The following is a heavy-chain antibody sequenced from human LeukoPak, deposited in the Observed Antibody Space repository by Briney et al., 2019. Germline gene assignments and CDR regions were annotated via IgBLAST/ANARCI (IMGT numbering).Heavy chain of an antibody. D-gene: IGHD1-14*01. V-gene: IGHV3-48*01. CDR2: ISSSSSTI. CDR1: GFTFSTYS. J-gene: IGHJ6*03. CDR3: ARDGVTTRGGTYHYMDV. Sequence: GGSLRLSCAASGFTFSTYSMNWVRQAPGKGLEWVSYISSSSSTIYYADSVKGRFTVSRDNPRNSLYLQMNSLRAEDTAVYYCARDGVTTRGGTYHYMDVWGKGTTVTVSS.